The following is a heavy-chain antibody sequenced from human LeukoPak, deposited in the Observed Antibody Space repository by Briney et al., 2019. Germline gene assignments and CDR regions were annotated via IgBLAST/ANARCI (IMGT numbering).Heavy chain of an antibody. Sequence: GASVKVSCKASGYTFTSYDINWGRQATGQGLEWMGWMNPNSGNTGYAQKFQGRVTMTRNTSISTAYMELSSLRSEDTAVYYCAGLGYCSGGSCSDAFDIWGQGTMVTVSS. V-gene: IGHV1-8*01. J-gene: IGHJ3*02. CDR2: MNPNSGNT. D-gene: IGHD2-15*01. CDR3: AGLGYCSGGSCSDAFDI. CDR1: GYTFTSYD.